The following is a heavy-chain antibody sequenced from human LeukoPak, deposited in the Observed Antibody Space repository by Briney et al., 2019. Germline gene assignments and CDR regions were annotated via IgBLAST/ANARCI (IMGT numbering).Heavy chain of an antibody. V-gene: IGHV3-23*01. CDR1: GFTFSSYA. CDR2: ISGSGGST. J-gene: IGHJ4*02. CDR3: AKSADYGDYVGYFDY. D-gene: IGHD4-17*01. Sequence: GGSLRLSCAASGFTFSSYAMSWVRQAPGKGLEWVSAISGSGGSTYYADSVKSRFTISRDNSKNTLYLQMNSLRAEDTAVYYCAKSADYGDYVGYFDYWGQGTLVTVSS.